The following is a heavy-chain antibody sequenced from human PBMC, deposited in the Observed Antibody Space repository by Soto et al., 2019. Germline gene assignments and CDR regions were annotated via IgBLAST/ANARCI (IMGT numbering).Heavy chain of an antibody. J-gene: IGHJ4*02. D-gene: IGHD3-3*01. CDR3: ATGVIWIGYFTVDS. CDR1: GGSFGNSA. V-gene: IGHV1-69*13. Sequence: SVKVSCKASGGSFGNSAINWVRQTPGQGLEWLGGFIPVYRTLNYAQKFQGRVTITADESTGTAYMTLSSLASDDTAVYYCATGVIWIGYFTVDSWGQGTRVTV. CDR2: FIPVYRTL.